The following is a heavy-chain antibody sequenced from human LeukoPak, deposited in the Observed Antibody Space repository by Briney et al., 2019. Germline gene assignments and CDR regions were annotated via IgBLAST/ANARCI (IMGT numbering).Heavy chain of an antibody. CDR1: GGSISSGGYY. J-gene: IGHJ4*02. CDR2: IYHSGST. Sequence: SQTLSLTCTVSGGSISSGGYYWSWIRQPPGKGLEWIGYIYHSGSTYYNPSLKSRVTISVDTSKNQFSLKLSSVTAADTAVYYCASSTRYNWNDGGGFDYWGQGTLVTVSS. D-gene: IGHD1-20*01. CDR3: ASSTRYNWNDGGGFDY. V-gene: IGHV4-30-2*01.